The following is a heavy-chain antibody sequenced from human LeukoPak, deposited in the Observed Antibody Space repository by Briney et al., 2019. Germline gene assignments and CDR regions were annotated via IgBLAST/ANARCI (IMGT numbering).Heavy chain of an antibody. V-gene: IGHV4-39*07. D-gene: IGHD3-10*01. J-gene: IGHJ5*02. CDR3: ARHATYGSGSYCGWFHP. Sequence: SETLSLTCTVSGGSISSSSYYWGWVRQPPGTGLEWIGSIYYSGSTYYNPSLKRRVTISVDTCKNQFSLKLSSVSAADTAVYYCARHATYGSGSYCGWFHPWGQGTLVTVSS. CDR2: IYYSGST. CDR1: GGSISSSSYY.